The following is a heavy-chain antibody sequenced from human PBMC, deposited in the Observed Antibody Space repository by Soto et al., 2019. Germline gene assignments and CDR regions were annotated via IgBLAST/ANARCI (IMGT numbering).Heavy chain of an antibody. D-gene: IGHD3-10*01. V-gene: IGHV3-7*03. Sequence: PGGSLRLSCAASGFTFSSYWMSWVRQAPGKGLEWVANIKQDGSEKYYVDSGKGRFTISRDNAKNSLYLQMNSLRAEDTAVYYCARDGLSHYYGSGSYSSDYGMDVWGQGTTVTVSS. CDR2: IKQDGSEK. CDR1: GFTFSSYW. J-gene: IGHJ6*02. CDR3: ARDGLSHYYGSGSYSSDYGMDV.